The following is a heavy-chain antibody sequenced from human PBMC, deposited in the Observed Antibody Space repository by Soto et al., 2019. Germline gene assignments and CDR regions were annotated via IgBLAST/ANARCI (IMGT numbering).Heavy chain of an antibody. J-gene: IGHJ5*02. CDR2: ISNDGSET. V-gene: IGHV3-74*01. Sequence: GGSLRLSCAASGFTFNSHWMHWGRQVPGNGPVWVARISNDGSETIYADSVEGRFTISRDNAKNTVYLEMNSLRVEDTAVYYCVRDRPHNWFDPWGQGT. CDR1: GFTFNSHW. CDR3: VRDRPHNWFDP.